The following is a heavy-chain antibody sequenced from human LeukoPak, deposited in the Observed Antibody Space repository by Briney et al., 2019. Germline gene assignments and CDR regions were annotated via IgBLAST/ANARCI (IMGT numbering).Heavy chain of an antibody. D-gene: IGHD4-17*01. CDR3: ARGGQDYGDYVDY. Sequence: GGSLRLSCAASGFTFSSYWMSWVRQAPGKGLEWVANIKQDGSEKYYVDPVKGRFTISRDNAKNSLYLQMNSLRAEDTAVYYCARGGQDYGDYVDYWGQGTLVTVSS. CDR2: IKQDGSEK. CDR1: GFTFSSYW. J-gene: IGHJ4*02. V-gene: IGHV3-7*01.